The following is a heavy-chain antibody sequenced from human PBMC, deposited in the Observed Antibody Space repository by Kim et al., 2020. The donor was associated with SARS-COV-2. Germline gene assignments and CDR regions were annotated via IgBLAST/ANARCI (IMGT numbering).Heavy chain of an antibody. Sequence: SETLSLTCTVSGGSISSGGYYWSWIRQHPGKGLEWIGYIYYSGSTYYNPSLKSRVTISVDTSKNQFSLKLSSVTAADTAVYYCARATSITMIVVVINAFDIWGQGTMVTVS. CDR1: GGSISSGGYY. J-gene: IGHJ3*02. CDR3: ARATSITMIVVVINAFDI. D-gene: IGHD3-22*01. CDR2: IYYSGST. V-gene: IGHV4-31*03.